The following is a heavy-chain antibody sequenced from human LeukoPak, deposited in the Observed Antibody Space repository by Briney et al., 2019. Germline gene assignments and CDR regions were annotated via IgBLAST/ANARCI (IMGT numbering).Heavy chain of an antibody. CDR3: ARDLSMDYYYMDV. J-gene: IGHJ6*03. V-gene: IGHV1-69*05. CDR1: GGTFSSYA. CDR2: IIPIFGTA. D-gene: IGHD2-8*01. Sequence: SVKVSCKASGGTFSSYAISWVRQAPGQGLEWMGGIIPIFGTANYAQKFRGRVTITTDESTSTAYMELSSLRSEDTAVYYCARDLSMDYYYMDVWGKGTTVTVSS.